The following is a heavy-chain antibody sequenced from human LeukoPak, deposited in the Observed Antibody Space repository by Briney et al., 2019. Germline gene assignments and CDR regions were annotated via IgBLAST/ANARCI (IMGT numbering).Heavy chain of an antibody. Sequence: SQTLYLTCAVSGGSISSGGYSWSWIRQPPGKGLEWIGEINHSGSTNYDPSLKSRVTISVDTSKNQFSLKLSSVTAADTAVYYCARGRYCSGGSCRQNDYWGQGTLVTVSS. CDR2: INHSGST. CDR3: ARGRYCSGGSCRQNDY. D-gene: IGHD2-15*01. V-gene: IGHV4-30-2*01. CDR1: GGSISSGGYS. J-gene: IGHJ4*02.